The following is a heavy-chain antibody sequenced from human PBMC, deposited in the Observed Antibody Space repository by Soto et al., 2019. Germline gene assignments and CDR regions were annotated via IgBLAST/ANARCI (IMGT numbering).Heavy chain of an antibody. D-gene: IGHD4-4*01. CDR3: ARRCATVTTEGNYYGMDV. CDR2: IIPIFGTA. Sequence: QVQLVQSGAEVKKPGSSVKVSCKASGGTFSSYAISWVRQAPGQGLEWMGGIIPIFGTANYAQKFQGRVTITADKSTSTAYMELSSLRSEDTAVYYCARRCATVTTEGNYYGMDVWGQGTTVTVSS. CDR1: GGTFSSYA. V-gene: IGHV1-69*06. J-gene: IGHJ6*02.